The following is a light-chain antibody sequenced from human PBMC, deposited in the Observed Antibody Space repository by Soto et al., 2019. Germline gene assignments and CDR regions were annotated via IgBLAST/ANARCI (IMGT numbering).Light chain of an antibody. Sequence: DIQMTQSPSTLSASVGDSVTITCRASQSISPWLAWYQQKPGKAPTLLIYKASSLEGGVPSRFSGSGSGTDFNFIISSLQPDDFATYYCQQYNTYPLTFGGGTKVDIK. J-gene: IGKJ4*01. CDR1: QSISPW. CDR3: QQYNTYPLT. CDR2: KAS. V-gene: IGKV1-5*03.